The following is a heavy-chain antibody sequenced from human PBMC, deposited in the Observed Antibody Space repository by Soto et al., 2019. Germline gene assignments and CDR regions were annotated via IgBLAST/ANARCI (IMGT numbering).Heavy chain of an antibody. CDR1: GFTFSSYA. D-gene: IGHD3-10*01. CDR3: ASQRARGFGELYGY. J-gene: IGHJ4*02. CDR2: ISGSGGST. Sequence: GGSLRLSCAASGFTFSSYAMSWVRQAPGKGLEWVSAISGSGGSTYYADSVKGRFTISRDNSKNTLYLQMNSLRAEDTAVYYCASQRARGFGELYGYWGQGTLVTVSS. V-gene: IGHV3-23*01.